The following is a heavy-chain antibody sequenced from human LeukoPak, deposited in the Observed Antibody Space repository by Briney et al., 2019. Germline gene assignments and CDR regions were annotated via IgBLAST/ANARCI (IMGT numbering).Heavy chain of an antibody. Sequence: PAASVKVSCKASGGTFSSYAISWVRQAPGQGLEWMGGIIPIFGTANYAQKFQGRVTITADESTSTAYMELSSLRSEDTAVYYYARGVGATVNLFDYWGQGTLVTVSS. CDR1: GGTFSSYA. D-gene: IGHD4-17*01. CDR2: IIPIFGTA. V-gene: IGHV1-69*01. CDR3: ARGVGATVNLFDY. J-gene: IGHJ4*02.